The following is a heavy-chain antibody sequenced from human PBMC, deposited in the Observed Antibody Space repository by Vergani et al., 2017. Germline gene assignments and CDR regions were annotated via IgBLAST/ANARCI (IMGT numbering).Heavy chain of an antibody. D-gene: IGHD1-26*01. CDR1: GFSLSTSGVG. V-gene: IGHV2-5*02. CDR2: IYWDDDK. Sequence: QITLKESGPTLVKPTQTLTLTCTFSGFSLSTSGVGVGWIRQPPGKALEWLALIYWDDDKRYSPSLKSRITITKDTSKNQVVLTMTNMDPVDTATYDCAHKRGRGKVGAVDYWGQGTLVTVSS. CDR3: AHKRGRGKVGAVDY. J-gene: IGHJ4*02.